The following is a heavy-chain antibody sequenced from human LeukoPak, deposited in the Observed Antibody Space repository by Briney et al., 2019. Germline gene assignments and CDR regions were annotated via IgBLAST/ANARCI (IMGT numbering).Heavy chain of an antibody. J-gene: IGHJ6*02. Sequence: GGSLRLSCAASGFTFSSYAMHWVRQAPGKGLEWVAVISYDGSNKYYADSVKGRFTISRDNSKNTLYLQMNSLRAEDTAVYYCARALTGRDSSSCYWYYYYYYGMDVWGQGTTVTVSS. CDR3: ARALTGRDSSSCYWYYYYYYGMDV. D-gene: IGHD6-13*01. CDR2: ISYDGSNK. V-gene: IGHV3-30*04. CDR1: GFTFSSYA.